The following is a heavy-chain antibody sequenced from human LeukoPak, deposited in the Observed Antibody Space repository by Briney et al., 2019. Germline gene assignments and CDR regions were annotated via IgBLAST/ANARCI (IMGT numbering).Heavy chain of an antibody. V-gene: IGHV4-59*01. CDR3: ATGMRDGYNNYYFDY. CDR2: ISYSGNT. CDR1: GGSISDYY. J-gene: IGHJ4*02. D-gene: IGHD5-24*01. Sequence: PSETLSLTCTVSGGSISDYYWSWIRQPPGKGLGWIGYISYSGNTNYNPTLKSRVTISVDMSKNQFSLKLRSVTAADTAVYYCATGMRDGYNNYYFDYWGQGTLVTVSS.